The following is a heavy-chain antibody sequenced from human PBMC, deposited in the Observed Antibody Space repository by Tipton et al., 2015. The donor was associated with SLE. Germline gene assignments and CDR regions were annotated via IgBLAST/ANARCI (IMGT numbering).Heavy chain of an antibody. CDR2: IKEDGSEK. CDR3: AKDKAAALPSDAFDI. CDR1: GFTFSTYW. D-gene: IGHD6-13*01. J-gene: IGHJ3*02. Sequence: SLRLSCEASGFTFSTYWMSWVRQAPGKGLEWVANIKEDGSEKYYVDSVKGRFTISRDNARNSLYLQMNSLRAEDTAMYYCAKDKAAALPSDAFDIWGQGTMVTVSS. V-gene: IGHV3-7*01.